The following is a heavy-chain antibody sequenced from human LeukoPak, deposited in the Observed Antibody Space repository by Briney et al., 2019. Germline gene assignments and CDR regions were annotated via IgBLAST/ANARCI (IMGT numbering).Heavy chain of an antibody. V-gene: IGHV3-23*01. J-gene: IGHJ4*02. CDR1: GFTFSSNA. D-gene: IGHD3-10*01. CDR3: AKVGSGSGIDY. Sequence: GGSLRLSCAASGFTFSSNALSWVRQAPGKGLEWVSAISGSGGSTYYADSVKGRFTISRDNSKNTLYLQMNSMRAEDTAVYYCAKVGSGSGIDYWGQGTLVTVSS. CDR2: ISGSGGST.